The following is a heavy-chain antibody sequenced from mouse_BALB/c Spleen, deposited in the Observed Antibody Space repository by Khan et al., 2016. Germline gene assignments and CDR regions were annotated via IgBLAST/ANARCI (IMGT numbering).Heavy chain of an antibody. CDR3: AGRVRRGNSDC. V-gene: IGHV3-2*02. CDR2: ITYSGRT. CDR1: GYSFTSDYA. D-gene: IGHD2-14*01. Sequence: EVQLQESGPGLVKPSPSLSLSCTVTGYSFTSDYASYVNQQPAGNKLELIGNITYSGRTNYNPSLKSRTTMTLDTSKNQFYLQLNSVTTEDSARYYCAGRVRRGNSDCGDDGTIL. J-gene: IGHJ2*01.